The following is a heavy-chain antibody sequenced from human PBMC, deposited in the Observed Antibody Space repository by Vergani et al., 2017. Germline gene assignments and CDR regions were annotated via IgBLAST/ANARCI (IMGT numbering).Heavy chain of an antibody. CDR3: AKDGGVGIVVVPAASPYYFDY. V-gene: IGHV3-9*01. Sequence: EVQLVESGGGLVQPGRSLRLSCAASGFTFDDYAMHWVRQAPGKGLEWVSGISWNSGSIGYADSVKGRFTISRDNSKNTLYLQMNSLRAEDTAVYYCAKDGGVGIVVVPAASPYYFDYWGQGTLVTVSS. D-gene: IGHD2-2*03. CDR1: GFTFDDYA. CDR2: ISWNSGSI. J-gene: IGHJ4*02.